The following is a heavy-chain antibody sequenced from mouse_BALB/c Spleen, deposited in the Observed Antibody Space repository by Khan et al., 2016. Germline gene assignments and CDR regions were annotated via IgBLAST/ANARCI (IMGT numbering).Heavy chain of an antibody. CDR1: EYTFTNYG. CDR2: INSNTGEP. J-gene: IGHJ4*01. CDR3: ARTGDYPDYAMYY. V-gene: IGHV9-3*02. Sequence: QIQLVQSGPELKKPGETVKISCKASEYTFTNYGMNWVKQAPGKGLKWMGWINSNTGEPTYAEEFKGRFAFSLAPSASTAYLQINNLKNEDTATYFCARTGDYPDYAMYYLGQGTSGTVSS. D-gene: IGHD2-13*01.